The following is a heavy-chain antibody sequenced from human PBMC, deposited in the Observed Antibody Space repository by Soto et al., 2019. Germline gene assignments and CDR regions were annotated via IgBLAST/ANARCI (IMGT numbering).Heavy chain of an antibody. J-gene: IGHJ4*02. V-gene: IGHV2-5*01. CDR3: AHRYGGNYYRWYCDS. CDR2: ISSKDDK. Sequence: SGPTLVNPTQTLTLTCTYCGFSLTTSGAGVGRIRQPPGKALEWLALISSKDDKRYNTGLESRLTITKATSKNQVILTLTNMDPVDTATYFCAHRYGGNYYRWYCDSWGPGPLVTVSS. CDR1: GFSLTTSGAG. D-gene: IGHD1-26*01.